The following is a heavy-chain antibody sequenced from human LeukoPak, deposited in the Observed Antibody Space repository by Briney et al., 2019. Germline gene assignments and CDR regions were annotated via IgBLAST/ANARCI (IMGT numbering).Heavy chain of an antibody. D-gene: IGHD2-15*01. V-gene: IGHV3-66*01. CDR1: GFTFSNYG. CDR3: ARDSRRILPSD. J-gene: IGHJ4*02. Sequence: GRSLRLSCAASGFTFSNYGMHWVRQAPGKGLEWVSVIYSGGSTYYADSVKGRFTISRDNSKNTLYLQMNSLRAEDTAVYYCARDSRRILPSDWGQGTLVTVSS. CDR2: IYSGGST.